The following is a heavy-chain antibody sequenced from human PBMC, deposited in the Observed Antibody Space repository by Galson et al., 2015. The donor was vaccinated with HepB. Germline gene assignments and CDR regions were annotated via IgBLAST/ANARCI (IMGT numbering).Heavy chain of an antibody. Sequence: SVKVSCKASGGTFSSYAISWVRQAPGQGLEWMGGIIPIFGTANYAQKFQGRVTITADESTSTAYMELSSLRSEDTAVYYCARRRRGYYYDSSGYYWDYWGQGTLVTVSS. J-gene: IGHJ4*02. CDR3: ARRRRGYYYDSSGYYWDY. CDR1: GGTFSSYA. V-gene: IGHV1-69*13. CDR2: IIPIFGTA. D-gene: IGHD3-22*01.